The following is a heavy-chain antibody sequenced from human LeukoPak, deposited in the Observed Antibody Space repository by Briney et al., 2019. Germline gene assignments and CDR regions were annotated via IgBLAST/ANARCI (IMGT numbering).Heavy chain of an antibody. CDR2: ISAYNGNT. CDR3: AASGYFGDRINWFDP. V-gene: IGHV1-18*01. D-gene: IGHD3-10*01. J-gene: IGHJ5*02. CDR1: GYTFTCYG. Sequence: SVKVSCKASGYTFTCYGISWVRQGPGQGLGWMGWISAYNGNTNYAQKLPGRVTMTTDTSTRTAYMELRSLRADDTAVYYCAASGYFGDRINWFDPWGQGTLVTVSS.